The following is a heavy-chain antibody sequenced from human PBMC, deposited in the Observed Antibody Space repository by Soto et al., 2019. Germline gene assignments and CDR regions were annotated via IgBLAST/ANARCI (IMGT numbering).Heavy chain of an antibody. CDR2: IYHSGNT. J-gene: IGHJ6*02. D-gene: IGHD4-4*01. V-gene: IGHV4-4*02. Sequence: PSETLSLTCAVSGGSIISYNWWSFVRQPPGKGLEWIGEIYHSGNTNYNPSLKSRVTISVDKSKNQFSLKLSSVTAADTAVYYCARGSSYSNYYYYGMDVWGQGTTVTVSS. CDR1: GGSIISYNW. CDR3: ARGSSYSNYYYYGMDV.